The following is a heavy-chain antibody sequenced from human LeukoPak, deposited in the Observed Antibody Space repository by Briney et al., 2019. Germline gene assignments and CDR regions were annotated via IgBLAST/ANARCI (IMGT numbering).Heavy chain of an antibody. CDR1: GGSISSGDYY. CDR2: IYYSGST. J-gene: IGHJ4*02. V-gene: IGHV4-30-4*01. Sequence: SQTLSLTCTVSGGSISSGDYYWSWIRQPPGKGLEWIGYIYYSGSTYYNPSLKSRVTISVDTSKNQFSLKLSSVTAADTAVYYCARVSGAAFPFIDYWGQGTQVTVSS. D-gene: IGHD3-10*01. CDR3: ARVSGAAFPFIDY.